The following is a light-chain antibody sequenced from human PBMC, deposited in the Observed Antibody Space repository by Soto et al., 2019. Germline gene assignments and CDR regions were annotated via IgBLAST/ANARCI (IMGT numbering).Light chain of an antibody. CDR1: SSDVGGSNY. CDR3: SSYTSSSTLV. V-gene: IGLV2-14*01. J-gene: IGLJ2*01. Sequence: QSVLTQPASVSGSPGQSITISCTGTSSDVGGSNYVSWYQQYPGKAPKLMIYEVTNRPSGVSNRFSGSKSGSTASLTISGLQAEDEADYYCSSYTSSSTLVFGGGTKVTVL. CDR2: EVT.